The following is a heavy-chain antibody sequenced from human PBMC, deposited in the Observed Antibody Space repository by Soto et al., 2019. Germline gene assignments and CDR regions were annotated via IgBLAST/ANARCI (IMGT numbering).Heavy chain of an antibody. D-gene: IGHD5-12*01. Sequence: QLQLQESGPGLVKPSETLSLTCTVSGGSISSSSYYWGWIRQPPGKGLECIGIIYYSGGTYYNPSLKSRVTISVDTSKNQFSLKLSSVTAADTAVYYCARTLSVDIVATTVFDYWGQGTLVTVSS. CDR2: IYYSGGT. J-gene: IGHJ4*02. CDR3: ARTLSVDIVATTVFDY. CDR1: GGSISSSSYY. V-gene: IGHV4-39*01.